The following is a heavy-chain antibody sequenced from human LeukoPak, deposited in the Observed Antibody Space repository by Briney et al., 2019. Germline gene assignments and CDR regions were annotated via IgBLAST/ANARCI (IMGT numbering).Heavy chain of an antibody. V-gene: IGHV1-18*01. CDR1: GGSFSSYA. D-gene: IGHD4-17*01. J-gene: IGHJ6*03. Sequence: ASVKVSCKASGGSFSSYAISWVRQAPGQGLEWMGWISAYNGNTNYAQKLQGRVTMNTDTSTSTAYMQLRSLRSDDTAVYYCARSGLYGDYPYHYYYYMDVWGKGTTVTVSS. CDR2: ISAYNGNT. CDR3: ARSGLYGDYPYHYYYYMDV.